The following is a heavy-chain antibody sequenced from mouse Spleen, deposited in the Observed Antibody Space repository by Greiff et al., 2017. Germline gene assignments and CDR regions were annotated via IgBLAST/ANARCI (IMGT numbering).Heavy chain of an antibody. V-gene: IGHV5-17*01. CDR1: GFTFSDYG. CDR3: ARRDGSSWYFDV. Sequence: DVKLVESGGGLVKPGGSLKLSCAASGFTFSDYGMHWVRQAPEKGLEWVAYISSGSSTIYYADTVKGRFTISRDNAKNTLFLQMTSLRSEDTAMYYCARRDGSSWYFDVWGTGTTVTVSS. D-gene: IGHD1-1*01. CDR2: ISSGSSTI. J-gene: IGHJ1*03.